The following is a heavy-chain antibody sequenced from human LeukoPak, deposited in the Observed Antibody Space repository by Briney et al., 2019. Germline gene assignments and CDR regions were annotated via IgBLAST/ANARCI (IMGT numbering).Heavy chain of an antibody. CDR3: ARADYDFWSGYYFDY. CDR1: GGSISSGDYY. J-gene: IGHJ4*02. CDR2: IYYSGST. D-gene: IGHD3-3*01. V-gene: IGHV4-30-4*01. Sequence: SETLSLTCTVSGGSISSGDYYWSWIRQPPGKGLEWIGYIYYSGSTYYNPSLKSRVTISVDTSKNQFSLKLSSVTAADTAVYYCARADYDFWSGYYFDYWGQGTLVTVSS.